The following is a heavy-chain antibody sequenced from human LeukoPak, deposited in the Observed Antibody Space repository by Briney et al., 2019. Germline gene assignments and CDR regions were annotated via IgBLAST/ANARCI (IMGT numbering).Heavy chain of an antibody. J-gene: IGHJ4*02. D-gene: IGHD1-1*01. Sequence: SETLSLTCTVSGGSISSYYWSWFRQPPGEGLEWIGYIYYSGSTNYNPSLKSRVTISVDTSKNQFSLKLSSVTAADTAVYYCARDPWNDGHFDYWGQGTLVTVSS. CDR3: ARDPWNDGHFDY. CDR2: IYYSGST. V-gene: IGHV4-59*01. CDR1: GGSISSYY.